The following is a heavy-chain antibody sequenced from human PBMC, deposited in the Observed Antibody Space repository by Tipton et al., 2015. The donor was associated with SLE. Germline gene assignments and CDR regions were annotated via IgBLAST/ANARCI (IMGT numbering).Heavy chain of an antibody. CDR2: INGDGSST. CDR3: AEILLPHYGMDV. J-gene: IGHJ6*02. V-gene: IGHV3-74*01. CDR1: GFTFSSYW. Sequence: SLRLSCAASGFTFSSYWMHWVRQAPGKGLVWVSRINGDGSSTTCADSVKGRFTISRDNSKNTLYLQMNSLRAEDTAVYYCAEILLPHYGMDVWGQGTTVTVSS. D-gene: IGHD5-24*01.